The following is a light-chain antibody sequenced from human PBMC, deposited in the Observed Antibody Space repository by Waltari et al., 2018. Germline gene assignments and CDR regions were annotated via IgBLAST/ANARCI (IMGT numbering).Light chain of an antibody. Sequence: ETVLTQSPATLSLSPGERDTLPCRASQTVSSYFAWYQQKPGPAPRLLIYDASNRATGIPARFSGSGSGTDFTLTISSLEPEDFAVYYCQQRSNWPPTFGQGTKVEIK. CDR2: DAS. V-gene: IGKV3-11*01. CDR1: QTVSSY. CDR3: QQRSNWPPT. J-gene: IGKJ1*01.